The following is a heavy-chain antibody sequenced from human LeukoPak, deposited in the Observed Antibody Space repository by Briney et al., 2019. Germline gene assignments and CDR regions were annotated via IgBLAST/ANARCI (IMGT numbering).Heavy chain of an antibody. D-gene: IGHD6-19*01. CDR2: IKQDGSEK. CDR3: AWVPWLVPYFDY. J-gene: IGHJ4*02. CDR1: GFTFSSYW. Sequence: PGGSLRLSCAASGFTFSSYWMNWVRQAPGKGLEWVANIKQDGSEKYYVDSVKGRFTISRDNAKNSLYLQRNSLRAEDTALYYCAWVPWLVPYFDYCGQGNLVTVSS. V-gene: IGHV3-7*04.